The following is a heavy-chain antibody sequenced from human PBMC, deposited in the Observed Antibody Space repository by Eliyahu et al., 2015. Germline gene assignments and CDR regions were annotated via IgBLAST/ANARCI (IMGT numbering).Heavy chain of an antibody. J-gene: IGHJ4*02. D-gene: IGHD1-1*01. CDR1: GXPFSSXX. Sequence: EVRLVESGGGLVQPGGSLXLSCAASGXPFSSXXMSWVRQAPGRGLEWVTIIKYDDSTKYYMDSVKGRFTISRDNAKNSLYLQMNSLRAEDTAVYYCATASRTRQSIWGPGTLVTVSS. V-gene: IGHV3-7*01. CDR3: ATASRTRQSI. CDR2: IKYDDSTK.